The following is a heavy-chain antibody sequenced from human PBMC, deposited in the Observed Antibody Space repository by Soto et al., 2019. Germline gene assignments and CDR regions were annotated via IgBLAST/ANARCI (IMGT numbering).Heavy chain of an antibody. V-gene: IGHV3-30*18. D-gene: IGHD3-22*01. CDR1: GFTFSSYG. CDR2: ISYDGSNK. Sequence: GGSLRLSCAASGFTFSSYGMHWVRQAPGKGLEWVAVISYDGSNKYYADSVKGRFTISRDNSKNTLYLQMNSLRAEDTAVYYCAKIPQGSSGYYYGYWGQGTLVTVS. CDR3: AKIPQGSSGYYYGY. J-gene: IGHJ4*02.